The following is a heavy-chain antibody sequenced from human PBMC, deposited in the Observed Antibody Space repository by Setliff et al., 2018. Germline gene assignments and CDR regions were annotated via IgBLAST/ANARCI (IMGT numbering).Heavy chain of an antibody. CDR1: GFTVSTFS. J-gene: IGHJ4*02. Sequence: LSLSCAASGFTVSTFSMHWVRQAPGKGLDWVAFIRFDGTSTYYADSVKGRVTISRDSSENTLFLQMNSLRTDDTAVYYCAKVKKPLIRGSAFDLWGRGTLVTVSS. V-gene: IGHV3-30*02. CDR2: IRFDGTST. CDR3: AKVKKPLIRGSAFDL. D-gene: IGHD3-10*01.